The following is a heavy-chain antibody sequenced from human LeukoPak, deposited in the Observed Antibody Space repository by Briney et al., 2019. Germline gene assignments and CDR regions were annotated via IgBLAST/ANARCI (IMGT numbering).Heavy chain of an antibody. Sequence: ASVKVSCKASGYTFTSYGIGWVRQAPGQGLEWMGWISDYNGNTNYAQKLQGRVTMTTDTSTSTAYMELRSLRSDDTAVYYCARDGQYYFDSSGYSLIPDAFNIWGQGTMVTVSS. D-gene: IGHD3-22*01. J-gene: IGHJ3*02. CDR2: ISDYNGNT. CDR1: GYTFTSYG. CDR3: ARDGQYYFDSSGYSLIPDAFNI. V-gene: IGHV1-18*01.